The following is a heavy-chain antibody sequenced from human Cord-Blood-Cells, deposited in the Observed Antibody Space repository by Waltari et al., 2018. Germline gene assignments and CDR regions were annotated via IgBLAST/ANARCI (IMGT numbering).Heavy chain of an antibody. Sequence: QVQLVQSGAEVKKPGASVKVSCKASGYTFTSYAMHWVRQTPGQRLEWMGWINAGNGNTKYSQKFQGRVTITRDTSASTAYMELSSLRSEDTAVYYCAKDRDGYNYFDYWGQGTLVTVYS. CDR2: INAGNGNT. J-gene: IGHJ4*02. CDR3: AKDRDGYNYFDY. V-gene: IGHV1-3*01. CDR1: GYTFTSYA. D-gene: IGHD5-12*01.